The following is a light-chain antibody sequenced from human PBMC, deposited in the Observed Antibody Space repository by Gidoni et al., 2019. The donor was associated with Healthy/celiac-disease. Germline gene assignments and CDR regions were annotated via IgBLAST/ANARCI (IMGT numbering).Light chain of an antibody. CDR1: QSVSSN. V-gene: IGKV3-15*01. J-gene: IGKJ1*01. CDR2: GAS. CDR3: QQYNNWPPWT. Sequence: EIVMKQPPATLYVSPGERATLSCRASQSVSSNLAWYPPKPGQAPRLLIYGASTRAPGIHARFSCSGSGTEFTLTISSLHSEDFAVYYCQQYNNWPPWTFGQGTQVEI.